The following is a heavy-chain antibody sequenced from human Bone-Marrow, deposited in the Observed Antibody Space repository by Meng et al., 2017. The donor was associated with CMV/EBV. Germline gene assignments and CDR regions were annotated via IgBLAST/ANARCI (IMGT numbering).Heavy chain of an antibody. CDR1: GFTFSSYS. CDR3: ARDYGSGSYGYYYGVDV. D-gene: IGHD3-10*01. V-gene: IGHV3-21*01. Sequence: GGSLRLSCAASGFTFSSYSMNWVRQAPGKGLEWVSSISSSSNYIYYADSVKGRFTISRDTAKNSLYLQMNSLRAEDTAVYYCARDYGSGSYGYYYGVDVWGQGTTVTVS. CDR2: ISSSSNYI. J-gene: IGHJ6*02.